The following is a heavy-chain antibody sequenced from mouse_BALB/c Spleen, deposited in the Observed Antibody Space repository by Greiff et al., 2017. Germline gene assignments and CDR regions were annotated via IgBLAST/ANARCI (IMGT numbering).Heavy chain of an antibody. CDR1: GFTFSSYA. D-gene: IGHD2-1*01. CDR2: ISSGGST. V-gene: IGHV5-6-5*01. J-gene: IGHJ4*01. CDR3: AREGIYYGNPLYAMDY. Sequence: EVKLVESGGGLVKPGGSLKLSCAASGFTFSSYAMSWVRQTPEKRLEWVASISSGGSTYYPDSVKGRFTISRDNAMNILYLQMSSLRSEDTAMYYCAREGIYYGNPLYAMDYWGQGTSVTVSS.